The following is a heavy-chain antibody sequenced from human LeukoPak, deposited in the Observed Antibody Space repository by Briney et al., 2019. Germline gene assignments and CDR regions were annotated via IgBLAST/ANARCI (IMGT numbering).Heavy chain of an antibody. CDR3: ARAPGNDAFDI. CDR1: GGTFSNYA. D-gene: IGHD7-27*01. V-gene: IGHV1-69*04. J-gene: IGHJ3*02. CDR2: IIPILGVA. Sequence: SVKVSCKASGGTFSNYAIGWVRQAPGQGLEWMGRIIPILGVANYAQKFQGRVSITADKSTGTAYMELSSLRSEDTAVYSCARAPGNDAFDIWGQGTMVTVSS.